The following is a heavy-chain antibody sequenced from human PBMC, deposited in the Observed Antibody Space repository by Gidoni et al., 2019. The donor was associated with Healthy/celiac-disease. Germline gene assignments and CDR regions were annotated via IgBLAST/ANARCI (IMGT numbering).Heavy chain of an antibody. J-gene: IGHJ6*02. CDR2: IDWNSGSI. CDR1: GFRFDDYA. V-gene: IGHV3-9*01. CDR3: VKSRGPYYHYYGVDV. Sequence: EVQLVESGGGLVQSGRSLRLSCAASGFRFDDYAMHWVRQGPGKGLEWVSGIDWNSGSIDYADSAKGRFTISRDNAKNSLFLQMNSLRVEDTALYYCVKSRGPYYHYYGVDVWGPGTTVTVS.